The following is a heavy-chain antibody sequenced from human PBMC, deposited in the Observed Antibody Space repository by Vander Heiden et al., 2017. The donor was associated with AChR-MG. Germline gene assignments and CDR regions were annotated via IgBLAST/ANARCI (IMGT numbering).Heavy chain of an antibody. J-gene: IGHJ4*02. D-gene: IGHD4-4*01. Sequence: QVQLQESGPGLVKPSETLSLTCTVSGASVSGTDFYWNWIRQAPGKGLEWIGYIYYMRSTFYSPSLATRVSISVDTSKNQFSLMMTSVTAADTGVYYCVATGYSNYWADYWGQGTLVTASS. CDR3: VATGYSNYWADY. CDR2: IYYMRST. V-gene: IGHV4-61*08. CDR1: GASVSGTDFY.